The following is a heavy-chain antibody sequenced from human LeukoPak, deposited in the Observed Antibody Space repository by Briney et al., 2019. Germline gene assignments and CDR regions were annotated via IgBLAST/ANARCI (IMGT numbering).Heavy chain of an antibody. D-gene: IGHD3-3*01. J-gene: IGHJ4*02. CDR1: GFTFSNAW. CDR2: IKSKTDGGTT. V-gene: IGHV3-15*01. Sequence: GGSLRLSCAASGFTFSNAWMSWVRQAPGKGLEWVGRIKSKTDGGTTDYAAPVKGRFTISRDDSKNTLYLQMNSLKTEDTAVYYCTTEVRSEPYYFDYWGQGTLVTVSS. CDR3: TTEVRSEPYYFDY.